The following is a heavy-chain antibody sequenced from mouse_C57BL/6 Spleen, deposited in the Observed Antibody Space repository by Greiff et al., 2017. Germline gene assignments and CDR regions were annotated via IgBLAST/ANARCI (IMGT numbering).Heavy chain of an antibody. CDR3: ARVENWDAYFDY. CDR1: GYSITSGYY. V-gene: IGHV3-6*01. D-gene: IGHD4-1*01. CDR2: ISYDGSN. J-gene: IGHJ2*01. Sequence: VQLQQSGPGLVKPSQSLSLTCSVTGYSITSGYYWNWIRQLPGNKLEWMGYISYDGSNNYNPYLKNRISFTRDTSKNQFFLKLNSVTTEDTATYYCARVENWDAYFDYWGQGTTLTVSS.